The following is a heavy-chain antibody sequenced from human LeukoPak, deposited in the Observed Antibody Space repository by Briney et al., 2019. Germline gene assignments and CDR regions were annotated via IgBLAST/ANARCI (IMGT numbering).Heavy chain of an antibody. CDR2: IKQDGSQE. CDR3: ARGGNYFMDALDI. V-gene: IGHV3-7*04. D-gene: IGHD1-26*01. J-gene: IGHJ3*02. Sequence: GGSLRLSCAAAGFTFSRYWMTWVRQAPGKGLEWVANIKQDGSQEYYVDSVNGRFTISRDNAKRSLYLQMHSPRAEDTAVYYCARGGNYFMDALDIWGQGTMITVSS. CDR1: GFTFSRYW.